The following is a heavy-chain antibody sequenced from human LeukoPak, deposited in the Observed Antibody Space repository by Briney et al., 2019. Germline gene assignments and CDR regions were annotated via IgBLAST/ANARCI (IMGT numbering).Heavy chain of an antibody. J-gene: IGHJ5*02. V-gene: IGHV3-23*01. CDR3: ARGITGMYYYDP. CDR2: ISGSGGST. CDR1: GFTFSSYA. D-gene: IGHD3-10*01. Sequence: GGSLRLSCAASGFTFSSYAMSWVRQAPGKGLEWVSAISGSGGSTNYADSVKGRFTISRDNAKDTLYLQINSLRAEDTAVYYCARGITGMYYYDPWGQGTLVTVSS.